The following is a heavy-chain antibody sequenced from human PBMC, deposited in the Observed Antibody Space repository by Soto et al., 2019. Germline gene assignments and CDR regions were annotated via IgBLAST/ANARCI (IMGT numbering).Heavy chain of an antibody. V-gene: IGHV3-30-3*01. J-gene: IGHJ5*02. CDR1: VFTFNIYP. CDR2: ISNDGSNK. D-gene: IGHD7-27*01. Sequence: GGSLRLCCAASVFTFNIYPMHWVRQAPGKGPEWVTVISNDGSNKIYADPGKGQFTISRDNSKSTLYLQMDSLRPDDTAVYYCARDPNTSGGPNWASNFFDPWGQGTLVIVSS. CDR3: ARDPNTSGGPNWASNFFDP.